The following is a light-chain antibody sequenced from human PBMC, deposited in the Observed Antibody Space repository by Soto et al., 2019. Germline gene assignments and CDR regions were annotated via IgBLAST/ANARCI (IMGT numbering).Light chain of an antibody. CDR1: SSDVGGYNS. J-gene: IGLJ1*01. V-gene: IGLV2-11*01. CDR3: CSYAGSYSYF. Sequence: QSALTQPRSVSGSPGQSVTISCTGTSSDVGGYNSVSWYQQHPGKAPKLIIYYVSKRPSGVPDRFSGSKSGNTASLNVSGLQAEHEADYYCCSYAGSYSYFFGTGTKVTVL. CDR2: YVS.